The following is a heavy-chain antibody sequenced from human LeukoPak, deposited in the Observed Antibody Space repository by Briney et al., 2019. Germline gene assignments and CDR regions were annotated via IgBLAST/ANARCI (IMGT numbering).Heavy chain of an antibody. CDR1: GYSISSGYS. J-gene: IGHJ4*02. V-gene: IGHV4-38-2*02. D-gene: IGHD3-10*01. Sequence: SETLSLTCTAPGYSISSGYSWGWIRQPPGKGLEWIGTLLHTGSTYYNPSLKSRVTISVDTSKNQFSLKLSSVTAADTAVYYCQSYGSGNYGNFDYWGQGTLVTVSS. CDR3: QSYGSGNYGNFDY. CDR2: LLHTGST.